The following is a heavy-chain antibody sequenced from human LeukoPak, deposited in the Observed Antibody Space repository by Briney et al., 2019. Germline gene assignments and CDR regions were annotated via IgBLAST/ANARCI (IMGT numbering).Heavy chain of an antibody. Sequence: GGXLRLSCAASGFTFSSYSMNWVRQAPGKGLEWVSYISSSSSTIYYADSVKGRFTISRDNAKKSLYMQMNRLREEDTAVYYCARVDTMIVVDLDAFDIWGQGTMVTVSS. D-gene: IGHD3-22*01. CDR3: ARVDTMIVVDLDAFDI. V-gene: IGHV3-48*02. CDR1: GFTFSSYS. CDR2: ISSSSSTI. J-gene: IGHJ3*02.